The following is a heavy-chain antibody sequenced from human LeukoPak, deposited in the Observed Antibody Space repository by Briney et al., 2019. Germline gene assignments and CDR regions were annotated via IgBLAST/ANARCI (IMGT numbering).Heavy chain of an antibody. CDR3: XRDSGTSGEVKFDP. V-gene: IGHV4-4*07. J-gene: IGHJ5*02. CDR2: IYDGGST. Sequence: SETLSLTYTVSGGSVNSYYLSWIRQPAGKTLEWIGRIYDGGSTNYNPSLKSRVTMSVDTSKNQISLKLKSVTAADTAGYYCXRDSGTSGEVKFDPWGQGALVTVSS. CDR1: GGSVNSYY. D-gene: IGHD3-10*01.